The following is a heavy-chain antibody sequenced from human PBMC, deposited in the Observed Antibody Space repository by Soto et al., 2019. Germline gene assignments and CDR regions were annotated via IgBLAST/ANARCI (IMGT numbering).Heavy chain of an antibody. V-gene: IGHV1-8*01. J-gene: IGHJ6*02. CDR2: MNPNSGNT. D-gene: IGHD1-26*01. CDR1: GYTFPSCD. Sequence: AAVPVSCKASGYTFPSCDINRVRQDTGPGREGMGWMNPNSGNTGYVQKSQARDTMTRNTSISTAYMELSSLRSEDTAVYYCARGGSASYFFYCDGMDVWGQGTTVTVSS. CDR3: ARGGSASYFFYCDGMDV.